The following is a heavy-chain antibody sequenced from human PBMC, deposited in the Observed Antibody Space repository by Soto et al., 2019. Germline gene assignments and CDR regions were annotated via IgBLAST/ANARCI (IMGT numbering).Heavy chain of an antibody. D-gene: IGHD6-19*01. CDR3: ARLAVAGSAMGVHYFDS. CDR1: GYSFVSYW. V-gene: IGHV5-51*03. CDR2: VYAGDSET. J-gene: IGHJ4*02. Sequence: VQLVQSGAEVRKPGESLEISCKGSGYSFVSYWVGWVRQMPGKGLEWMGSVYAGDSETRYSPPFRGQVTISVDRSTSTASLQWSSLRASDTATYYCARLAVAGSAMGVHYFDSWGQGTLVTVSS.